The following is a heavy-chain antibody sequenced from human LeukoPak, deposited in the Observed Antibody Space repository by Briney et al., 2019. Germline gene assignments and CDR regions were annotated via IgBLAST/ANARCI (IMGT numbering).Heavy chain of an antibody. CDR2: ITYDGYYK. V-gene: IGHV3-30*03. D-gene: IGHD3-10*01. J-gene: IGHJ4*02. CDR3: ARDLSPVVRASPMGY. Sequence: QPGRSLRLSCAASGFTFTNYGMHWVRQAPGKGLEWVALITYDGYYKYYSDSVKGRFTISSDTSKNTLYLQMNSLRAEDTAVYYCARDLSPVVRASPMGYWGQGTPVTVSS. CDR1: GFTFTNYG.